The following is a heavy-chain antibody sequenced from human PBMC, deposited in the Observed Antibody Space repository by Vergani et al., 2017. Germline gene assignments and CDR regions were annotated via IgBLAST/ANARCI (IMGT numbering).Heavy chain of an antibody. CDR3: ARGSYDILTGYYTGWFDP. Sequence: QVHLVQSGAEVKKPGSSVKVSCKASGGTFSSYAISWVRQAPGQGLEWMGRIIPIFGTANYAQKFQGRVTITADESTSTVYMELSSLRSEDTAVYYCARGSYDILTGYYTGWFDPWGQGTLVTVSS. V-gene: IGHV1-69*18. CDR2: IIPIFGTA. J-gene: IGHJ5*02. CDR1: GGTFSSYA. D-gene: IGHD3-9*01.